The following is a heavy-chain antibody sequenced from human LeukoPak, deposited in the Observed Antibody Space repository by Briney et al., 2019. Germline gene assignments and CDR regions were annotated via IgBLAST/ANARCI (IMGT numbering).Heavy chain of an antibody. Sequence: GGSLRLSCAASGFXISTNYMSWVRQAPGKGLEWVSVMYTGGSTYYADSVKGRFTISRDNSKNTLYLQMNSLRAEDTALYYCARAPFYYDSSGYPYFDGWGQGTLVTVSS. D-gene: IGHD3-22*01. CDR3: ARAPFYYDSSGYPYFDG. J-gene: IGHJ4*02. CDR1: GFXISTNY. CDR2: MYTGGST. V-gene: IGHV3-53*01.